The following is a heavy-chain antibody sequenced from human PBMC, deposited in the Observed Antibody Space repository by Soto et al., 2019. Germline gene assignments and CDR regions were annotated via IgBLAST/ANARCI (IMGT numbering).Heavy chain of an antibody. Sequence: SETLSLTCTVSGGSISSSSYYWGWIRQPPGKGLEWIGSIYYSGSTYYNPSLKSRVTISRDNSKNTLFLQMNSLRADDTAVYYCAKEFQWELHAFDIWGQGTMVTVSS. D-gene: IGHD1-26*01. V-gene: IGHV4-39*02. CDR1: GGSISSSSYY. CDR3: AKEFQWELHAFDI. J-gene: IGHJ3*02. CDR2: IYYSGST.